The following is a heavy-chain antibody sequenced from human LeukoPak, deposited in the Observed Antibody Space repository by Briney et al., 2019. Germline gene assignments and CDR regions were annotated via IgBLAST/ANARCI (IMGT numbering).Heavy chain of an antibody. D-gene: IGHD7-27*01. Sequence: GGSLRLSCAASGFTFSSYAMSWVRQAPGKGLEWVSAISGSDGRTYYADSVKGRFTISRDNSESTLFLQMDSLTAEDTAVYYCAKTLLWGYNWFDPWGQGTLVTVSS. J-gene: IGHJ5*02. CDR3: AKTLLWGYNWFDP. CDR2: ISGSDGRT. V-gene: IGHV3-23*01. CDR1: GFTFSSYA.